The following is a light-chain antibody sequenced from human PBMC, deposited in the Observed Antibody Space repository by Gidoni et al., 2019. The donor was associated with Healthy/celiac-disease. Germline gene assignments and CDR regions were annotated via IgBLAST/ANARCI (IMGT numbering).Light chain of an antibody. J-gene: IGKJ2*01. Sequence: DIQLTQSPSFLSASGGDRVTITCRSSQGISSYLAWYQQKTGKAPKLLIYAASTLQSGVPSRFSGSGSGTEFTLTISSLQPEDFATYYCQQLNSYPRTFGQGTKLEIK. CDR3: QQLNSYPRT. V-gene: IGKV1-9*01. CDR2: AAS. CDR1: QGISSY.